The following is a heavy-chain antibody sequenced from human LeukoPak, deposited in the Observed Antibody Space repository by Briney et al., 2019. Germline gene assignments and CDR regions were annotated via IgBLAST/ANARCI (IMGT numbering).Heavy chain of an antibody. J-gene: IGHJ6*03. V-gene: IGHV4-39*01. D-gene: IGHD6-13*01. CDR3: ARHVYSSSWIYYYYYMDV. CDR1: GGSISSGSYY. Sequence: KPSETLSLTCTVSGGSISSGSYYWGWIRQPPGKGLEWIGSIYYSGSTYYNPSLKSRVTISVDTSKNQFSLKLSSVTAADTAVYYCARHVYSSSWIYYYYYMDVWGKGTTVTVSS. CDR2: IYYSGST.